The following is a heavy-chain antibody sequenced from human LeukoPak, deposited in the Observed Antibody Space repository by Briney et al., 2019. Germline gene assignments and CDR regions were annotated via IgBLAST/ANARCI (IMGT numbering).Heavy chain of an antibody. V-gene: IGHV1-46*01. CDR1: GYTFTIYY. J-gene: IGHJ4*02. D-gene: IGHD5-18*01. CDR3: ARAWDDTAMVSRSNTNYFDY. Sequence: ASVKVSFKASGYTFTIYYMHWVRQAPGQGLEWMGIINPSGGSTSYAQKFQGRVTMTRDTSTSTVYMELSSLRSEDTAVYYCARAWDDTAMVSRSNTNYFDYWGQGTLVTVSS. CDR2: INPSGGST.